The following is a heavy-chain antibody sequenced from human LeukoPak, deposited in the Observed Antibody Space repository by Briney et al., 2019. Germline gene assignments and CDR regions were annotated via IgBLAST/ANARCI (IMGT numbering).Heavy chain of an antibody. CDR1: GYTFTGYY. CDR2: INPNSGGT. J-gene: IGHJ4*02. V-gene: IGHV1-2*02. CDR3: ARVARGRSSTSCYPFDF. D-gene: IGHD2-2*01. Sequence: GASVKVSCKASGYTFTGYYMHWVRQAPGQGLEWMGWINPNSGGTNYARKFQARVTMTRDTSISTAYMELSRLRSDDTAVYYCARVARGRSSTSCYPFDFWGQGTLVTVSS.